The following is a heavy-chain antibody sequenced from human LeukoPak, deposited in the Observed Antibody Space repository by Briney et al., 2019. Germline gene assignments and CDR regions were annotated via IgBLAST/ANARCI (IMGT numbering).Heavy chain of an antibody. CDR2: IRSKAYGGTT. Sequence: GGSLRLSCTASGFTFGDYAMSWVRQAPGKGLEWVGFIRSKAYGGTTEYAASVKGRFTISRDDSKSIAYLHMNSLKTEDTAVYYCNRPDYSSKGPVDYWGQGTLVTVSS. V-gene: IGHV3-49*04. CDR1: GFTFGDYA. D-gene: IGHD6-13*01. CDR3: NRPDYSSKGPVDY. J-gene: IGHJ4*02.